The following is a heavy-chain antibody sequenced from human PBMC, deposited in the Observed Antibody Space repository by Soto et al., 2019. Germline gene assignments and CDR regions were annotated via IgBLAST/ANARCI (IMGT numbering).Heavy chain of an antibody. CDR3: ARGGYSGYHNGPVVDYYSYDGIDV. D-gene: IGHD5-12*01. CDR2: MNPNSGNT. J-gene: IGHJ6*02. CDR1: GYTFTSYD. Sequence: QVQLVQSGAEVKKPGASVKVSCKASGYTFTSYDINWVRQATGQGLEWIGWMNPNSGNTGYEQKCQGRVTMTRNTSISTAYMELSSLRYEDPALYYCARGGYSGYHNGPVVDYYSYDGIDVWGQGTMVTVSS. V-gene: IGHV1-8*01.